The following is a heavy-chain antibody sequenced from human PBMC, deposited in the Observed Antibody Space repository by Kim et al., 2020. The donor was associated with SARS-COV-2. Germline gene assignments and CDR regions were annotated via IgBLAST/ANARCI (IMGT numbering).Heavy chain of an antibody. D-gene: IGHD3-16*01. CDR2: IKSEIDGATA. CDR1: GFVFNDAW. Sequence: GGSLRLSCAASGFVFNDAWMRWFRQAPGKGLEWVGRIKSEIDGATAEYSAPVKGRFTISRDDSKTTLYLQMNRLEAGDTAVYYCTTGGTFGPYWGQGARVIVSA. V-gene: IGHV3-15*01. CDR3: TTGGTFGPY. J-gene: IGHJ1*01.